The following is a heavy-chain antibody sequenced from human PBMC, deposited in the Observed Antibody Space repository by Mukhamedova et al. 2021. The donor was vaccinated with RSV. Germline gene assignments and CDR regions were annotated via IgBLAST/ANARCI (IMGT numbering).Heavy chain of an antibody. CDR3: ATNPVGSTALDF. CDR2: GNT. J-gene: IGHJ4*02. Sequence: GNTKYSQTFQGRVTISRDASASTAYMELSSLRSEDTATYYCATNPVGSTALDFWGQGTLVTVSS. V-gene: IGHV1-3*01. D-gene: IGHD2-21*02.